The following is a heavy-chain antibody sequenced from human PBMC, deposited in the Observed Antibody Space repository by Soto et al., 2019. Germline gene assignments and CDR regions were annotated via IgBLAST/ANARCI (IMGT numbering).Heavy chain of an antibody. D-gene: IGHD3-16*01. Sequence: QVQLVQSGAVVKKPGASVKVSCKASGYIFTSYGVSWVRQAPGQGLEWLGWINGYNGNTNYGQNFQGRVTMTTDTSTSTAYMELRSLRSDDTAVYYCARMGDVPYYYYGMDVWGQGTTVIVSS. V-gene: IGHV1-18*01. CDR2: INGYNGNT. J-gene: IGHJ6*02. CDR3: ARMGDVPYYYYGMDV. CDR1: GYIFTSYG.